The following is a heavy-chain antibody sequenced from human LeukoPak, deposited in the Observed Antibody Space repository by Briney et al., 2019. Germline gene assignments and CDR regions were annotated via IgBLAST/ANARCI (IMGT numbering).Heavy chain of an antibody. J-gene: IGHJ4*02. CDR2: IIPIFGTA. Sequence: SVKASCKASGGTFSSYAISWVRQAPGQGLEWMGRIIPIFGTANYAQRFQGRVTITTDESTSTAYMELSSLRSEDTAVYYCARDDSGSTFDYWGQGTLVTVSS. V-gene: IGHV1-69*05. CDR3: ARDDSGSTFDY. D-gene: IGHD1-26*01. CDR1: GGTFSSYA.